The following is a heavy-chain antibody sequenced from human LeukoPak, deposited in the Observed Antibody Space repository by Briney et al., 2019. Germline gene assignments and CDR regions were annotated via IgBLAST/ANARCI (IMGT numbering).Heavy chain of an antibody. Sequence: ASVKVSCKASGYTFTGYYMHWVRQAPGQGLEWMGWINGNSGDTNYAQKFQGRVTMTRDTSISTAYLELSGLRSDDTAVYYCARGAGAIAMAFDIWGQGTMVTVSS. V-gene: IGHV1-2*02. D-gene: IGHD1-26*01. CDR3: ARGAGAIAMAFDI. CDR1: GYTFTGYY. J-gene: IGHJ3*02. CDR2: INGNSGDT.